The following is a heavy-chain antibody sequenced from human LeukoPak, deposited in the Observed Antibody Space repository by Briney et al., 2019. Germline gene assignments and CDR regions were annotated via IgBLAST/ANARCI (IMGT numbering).Heavy chain of an antibody. D-gene: IGHD6-19*01. V-gene: IGHV3-47*02. CDR3: SGLVRDYYYYYYMDV. J-gene: IGHJ6*03. CDR2: IGTGGDT. CDR1: GFAFSSYV. Sequence: GGSLRPSCAASGFAFSSYVLHWVRRAPGKGPEWVSAIGTGGDTYYADSVMGRFTISRDNAKKSLYLQMNSLIAEDMAVYYQSGLVRDYYYYYYMDVWGKGTTVTVSS.